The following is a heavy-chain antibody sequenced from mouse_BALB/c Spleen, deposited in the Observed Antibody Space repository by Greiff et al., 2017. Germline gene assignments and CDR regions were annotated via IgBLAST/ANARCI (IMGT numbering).Heavy chain of an antibody. CDR2: ISYSGST. J-gene: IGHJ4*01. V-gene: IGHV3-2*02. Sequence: EVQRVESGPGLVKPSQSLSLTCTVTGYSITSDYAWNWIRQFPGNKLEWMGYISYSGSTSYNPSLKSRISITRDTSKNQFFLQLNSVTTEDTATYYCARCYDGYYGAMDYWGQGTSVTVSS. CDR1: GYSITSDYA. D-gene: IGHD2-3*01. CDR3: ARCYDGYYGAMDY.